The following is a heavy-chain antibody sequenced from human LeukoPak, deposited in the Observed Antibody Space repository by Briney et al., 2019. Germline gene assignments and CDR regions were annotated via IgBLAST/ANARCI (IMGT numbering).Heavy chain of an antibody. Sequence: PGGSLRLSCAASGFTFSTYSMNWVRQAPGKGLEWVSAISGSGGSTYYADSVKGRFTISRDNSKNTLYLQMNSLRAEDTAVYYCAKEYSSGWWEGAFDIWGQGTMVTVSS. CDR1: GFTFSTYS. D-gene: IGHD6-19*01. J-gene: IGHJ3*02. CDR3: AKEYSSGWWEGAFDI. CDR2: ISGSGGST. V-gene: IGHV3-23*01.